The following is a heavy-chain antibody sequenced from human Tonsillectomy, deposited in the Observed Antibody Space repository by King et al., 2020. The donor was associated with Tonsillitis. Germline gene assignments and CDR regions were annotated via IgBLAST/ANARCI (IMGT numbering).Heavy chain of an antibody. D-gene: IGHD2-8*01. V-gene: IGHV3-7*01. Sequence: VQLVESGGGLVQPGGSLGLSCVGSGFIFTNYWMVWVRQAPGKGLEWVASINQDGNEKYYVDSVKGRFSISRDNAKNSLYQQMSSLRVDDTAVYYCVATPNYYYFDNWGQGTLVTVSS. CDR1: GFIFTNYW. CDR2: INQDGNEK. J-gene: IGHJ4*02. CDR3: VATPNYYYFDN.